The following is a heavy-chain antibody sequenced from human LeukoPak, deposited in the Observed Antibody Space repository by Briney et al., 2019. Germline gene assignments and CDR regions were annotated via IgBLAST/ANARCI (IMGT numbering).Heavy chain of an antibody. Sequence: SETLSLTCAVSGYSISSGYYWGWRRQPPGKGLEWIGSIYHSGITYYNPSLKSRVTISVDTSKNQFSLKLRSVTAADTAVYYCARDPLHIVVVTAKPSNWFDPWGQGTLVTVSS. D-gene: IGHD2-21*02. CDR1: GYSISSGYY. J-gene: IGHJ5*02. CDR2: IYHSGIT. CDR3: ARDPLHIVVVTAKPSNWFDP. V-gene: IGHV4-38-2*02.